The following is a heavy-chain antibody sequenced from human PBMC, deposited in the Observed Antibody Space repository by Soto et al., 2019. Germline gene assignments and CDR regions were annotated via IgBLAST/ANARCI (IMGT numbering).Heavy chain of an antibody. CDR3: GKSPDFYYYGMDV. J-gene: IGHJ6*02. V-gene: IGHV3-23*01. Sequence: GGSLRLSCAASGFTFSGYAMNWVRQAPGKGLEWVSSISGSGANTYYADSVKGRFIISRDNSKNTVSLQMNSLRADDTAVYYCGKSPDFYYYGMDVWGQGTTVTVSS. CDR1: GFTFSGYA. CDR2: ISGSGANT.